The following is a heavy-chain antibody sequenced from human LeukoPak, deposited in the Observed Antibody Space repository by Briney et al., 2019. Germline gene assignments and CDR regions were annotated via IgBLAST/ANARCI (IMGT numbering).Heavy chain of an antibody. CDR1: GGTFSSYA. D-gene: IGHD4-17*01. J-gene: IGHJ6*03. CDR3: ARNDYGDSYYYYYMDV. Sequence: SVKVSCKASGGTFSSYAISWVRQAPGQGLEWMGRIIPIFGTANYAQKFQGRVTITTEESTSTAYMELSSLRSEDTAVYYWARNDYGDSYYYYYMDVGGKGTTVTVSS. CDR2: IIPIFGTA. V-gene: IGHV1-69*05.